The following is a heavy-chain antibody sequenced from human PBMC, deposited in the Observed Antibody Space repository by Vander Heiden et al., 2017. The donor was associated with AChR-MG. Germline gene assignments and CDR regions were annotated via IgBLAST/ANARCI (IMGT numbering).Heavy chain of an antibody. CDR2: INHSGST. Sequence: QVQLQPWGAGLLKPSETLSLTCAVHDRSFSGYYWSWIRQPPGKGLEWIGEINHSGSTNYNPSLKSRVTISVDTSKNQFSLKLSSVTAADTAVYYCARVRYSSSSYYYYYGMDVWGQGTTVTVSS. D-gene: IGHD6-6*01. CDR1: DRSFSGYY. J-gene: IGHJ6*02. CDR3: ARVRYSSSSYYYYYGMDV. V-gene: IGHV4-34*01.